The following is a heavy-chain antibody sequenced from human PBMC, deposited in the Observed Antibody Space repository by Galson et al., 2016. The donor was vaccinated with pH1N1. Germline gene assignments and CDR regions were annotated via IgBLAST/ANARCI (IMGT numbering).Heavy chain of an antibody. V-gene: IGHV1-69*13. J-gene: IGHJ2*01. CDR3: AREDYYDTDLSDWYFDL. CDR1: GGTFGSYG. D-gene: IGHD3-22*01. CDR2: IIPIFNTA. Sequence: SVKVSCKASGGTFGSYGINWVRQAPGQGLEWMGGIIPIFNTAKYAQNFQGRVTITADESTTTAYMELNSLRSENTAVYYCAREDYYDTDLSDWYFDLWAVAPGSLSPQ.